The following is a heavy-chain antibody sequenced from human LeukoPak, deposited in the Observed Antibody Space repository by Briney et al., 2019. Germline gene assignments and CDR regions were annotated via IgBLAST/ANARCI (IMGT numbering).Heavy chain of an antibody. J-gene: IGHJ4*02. V-gene: IGHV3-23*01. D-gene: IGHD2-15*01. Sequence: GGSLRLSCAASGFTFSSSAMSWLRQPPGKGLDWVAAMSNNGGYTYYADSVQGRFTISRDNSKSTLCMQMNSLRAEDTAVYYCAKQLGYCSDGSCYFPYWGQGTLVTVSS. CDR1: GFTFSSSA. CDR2: MSNNGGYT. CDR3: AKQLGYCSDGSCYFPY.